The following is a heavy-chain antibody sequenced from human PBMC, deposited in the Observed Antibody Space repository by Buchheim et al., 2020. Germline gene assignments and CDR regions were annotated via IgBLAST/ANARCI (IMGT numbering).Heavy chain of an antibody. J-gene: IGHJ4*02. V-gene: IGHV4-34*01. Sequence: QVQLQQWGAGLLKPSETLSLTCAVYGGSFSDYYWNWIRQLPEKGLEWIGEIHQRGSTKYNPSLKSRATMSMDASKNQFSLSVTSVTAAATAVYYCARGPGARRTLDYWGQGTL. D-gene: IGHD1-14*01. CDR1: GGSFSDYY. CDR3: ARGPGARRTLDY. CDR2: IHQRGST.